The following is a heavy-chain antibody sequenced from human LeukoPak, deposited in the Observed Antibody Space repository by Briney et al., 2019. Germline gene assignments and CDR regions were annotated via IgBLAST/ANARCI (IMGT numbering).Heavy chain of an antibody. V-gene: IGHV4-59*11. CDR3: ARDGSYGGNSRYYYYMDV. J-gene: IGHJ6*03. D-gene: IGHD4-23*01. CDR1: GGSISSHY. Sequence: SETLSLTCTVSGGSISSHYWSWIRQPPGKGLEWIGYIYYSGSTNYNPSLKSRVTISVDTSKNQFSLKLSSVTAADTAVYYCARDGSYGGNSRYYYYMDVWGKGTTVTVSS. CDR2: IYYSGST.